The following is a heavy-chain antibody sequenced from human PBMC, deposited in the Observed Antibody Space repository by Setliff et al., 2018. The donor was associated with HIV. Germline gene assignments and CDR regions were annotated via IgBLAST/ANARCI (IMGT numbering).Heavy chain of an antibody. Sequence: SLRLSCAVSGFTFSNYAMHWVRQASGKGLEWVAVISYDGNYKYYSDSVKGRFTISRVNSKNTLYLQMDSLRPKDTAAYYCARAPSWQRQVDFWGQGTLVTVSS. D-gene: IGHD6-25*01. CDR2: ISYDGNYK. CDR3: ARAPSWQRQVDF. V-gene: IGHV3-30*04. CDR1: GFTFSNYA. J-gene: IGHJ4*02.